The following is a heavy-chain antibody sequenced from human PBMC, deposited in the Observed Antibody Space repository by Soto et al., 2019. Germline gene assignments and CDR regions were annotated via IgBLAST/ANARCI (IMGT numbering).Heavy chain of an antibody. D-gene: IGHD6-13*01. CDR1: GFEVTSYG. J-gene: IGHJ6*02. CDR3: ARSSAAGKYYYGMDV. V-gene: IGHV5-51*01. Sequence: PGGSLRLFCAVSGFEVTSYGMGRVRQMPGKGLEWMGVIYPGDSDTRYSPSFQGQVTISADKSISTAYLQWSSLKASDTAMYYCARSSAAGKYYYGMDVWGQGTTVTVXS. CDR2: IYPGDSDT.